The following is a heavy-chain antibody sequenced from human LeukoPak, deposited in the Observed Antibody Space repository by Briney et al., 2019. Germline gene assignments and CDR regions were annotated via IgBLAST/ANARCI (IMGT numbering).Heavy chain of an antibody. V-gene: IGHV3-30*04. Sequence: GRSLRLSCAASGFTFITYAMHWVRQAPGKGLDWVAVISEDGSRKYYADSVKGRFTVSRDNSKNTLYLQMNSLRPEDTAVYFCAKGFQHWGQGTLVTVSS. CDR3: AKGFQH. CDR1: GFTFITYA. J-gene: IGHJ1*01. CDR2: ISEDGSRK.